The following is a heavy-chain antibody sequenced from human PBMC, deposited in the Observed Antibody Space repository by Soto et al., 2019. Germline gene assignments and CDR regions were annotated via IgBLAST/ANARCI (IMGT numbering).Heavy chain of an antibody. CDR2: TYYRSKWYN. J-gene: IGHJ4*02. D-gene: IGHD3-10*01. V-gene: IGHV6-1*01. CDR1: GDSVSSNSAA. Sequence: SQTLSLTCAISGDSVSSNSAAWNWIRQSPSRGLEWLGRTYYRSKWYNDYAVSVRGRISINPDTSKNQFFLQVNSVTPDDTAVYYCARDLGALFDYWGQGTLVTVSS. CDR3: ARDLGALFDY.